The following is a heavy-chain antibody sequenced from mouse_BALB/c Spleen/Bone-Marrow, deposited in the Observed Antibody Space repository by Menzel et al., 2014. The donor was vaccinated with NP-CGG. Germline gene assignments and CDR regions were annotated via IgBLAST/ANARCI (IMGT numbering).Heavy chain of an antibody. CDR2: IDPANGNT. V-gene: IGHV14-3*02. J-gene: IGHJ4*01. D-gene: IGHD4-1*01. CDR1: DLNFKDTY. CDR3: ARWEYYAMDY. Sequence: EVQLVESGAELVKPGASVKLSCTASDLNFKDTYMHWVNQRPEQGLEWIGRIDPANGNTKYDPKFQGKATITADTSSNTAYLQLSSLTSEDTAVYYCARWEYYAMDYWGQGTSVTVSS.